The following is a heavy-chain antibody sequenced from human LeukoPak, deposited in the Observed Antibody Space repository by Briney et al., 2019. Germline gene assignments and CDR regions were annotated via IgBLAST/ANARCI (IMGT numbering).Heavy chain of an antibody. CDR1: GYTFTSYA. CDR2: INPNSGGT. D-gene: IGHD1-26*01. J-gene: IGHJ4*02. V-gene: IGHV1-2*02. CDR3: ARDRSGIVGAKYYFDY. Sequence: ASVKVSCKASGYTFTSYAMHWVRQAPGQGLEWMGWINPNSGGTNYAQKFQGRVTMTRDTSISTAYMELSRLRSDDTAVYYCARDRSGIVGAKYYFDYWGQGTLVTVSS.